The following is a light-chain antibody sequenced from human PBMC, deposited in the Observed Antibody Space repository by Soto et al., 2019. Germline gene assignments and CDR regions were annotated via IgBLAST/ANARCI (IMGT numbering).Light chain of an antibody. CDR3: QLYGISPH. V-gene: IGKV3-20*01. CDR1: QSISSW. Sequence: TRSPSTLCASVGESVTITCRASQSISSWLAWYQHKPGQAPRLLIYASSNRATGIPDRFSGSASGTDFTLTINRLEPEDFAVYYCQLYGISPHFGQGTRLEIK. J-gene: IGKJ5*01. CDR2: ASS.